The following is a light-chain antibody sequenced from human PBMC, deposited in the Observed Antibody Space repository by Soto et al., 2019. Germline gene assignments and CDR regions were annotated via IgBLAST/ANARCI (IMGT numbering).Light chain of an antibody. CDR1: QSVSSN. J-gene: IGKJ3*01. CDR2: GAS. V-gene: IGKV3-20*01. Sequence: EIALTQSPGTLSVSPGERATLSCRASQSVSSNLAWYQQKPGQAPRLLIYGASSRATGIPDRFSGSGFGTAFTLSSSRGEPEDFAGYYCEQYYISLFAFGPGTKVDIK. CDR3: EQYYISLFA.